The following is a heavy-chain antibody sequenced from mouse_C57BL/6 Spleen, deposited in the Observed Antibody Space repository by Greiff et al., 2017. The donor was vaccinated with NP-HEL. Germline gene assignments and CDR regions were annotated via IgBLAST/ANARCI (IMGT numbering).Heavy chain of an antibody. D-gene: IGHD2-4*01. J-gene: IGHJ3*01. CDR1: GYTFTSYG. V-gene: IGHV1-81*01. Sequence: QVQLQQSGAELARPGASVKLSCKASGYTFTSYGISWVKQRTGQGLEWIGEIYPRSGNTYYNEKFKGKATHTADKSSSTAYMELRSLTSEDSAGYICARAGDYDEAYWGQGTLVTVSA. CDR3: ARAGDYDEAY. CDR2: IYPRSGNT.